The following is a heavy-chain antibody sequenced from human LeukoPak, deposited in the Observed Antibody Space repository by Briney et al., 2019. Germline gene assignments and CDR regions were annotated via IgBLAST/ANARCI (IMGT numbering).Heavy chain of an antibody. V-gene: IGHV3-20*04. CDR1: GFTFNDYG. J-gene: IGHJ6*03. CDR3: AREGYYYMDV. Sequence: GGSLRLSCAASGFTFNDYGMSCVRHAPGKGLEWVSGINWNGGSTGYVDSVKGRFIISRDNAKNALYLQVDSLRAEDTAVYYCAREGYYYMDVWGKGTTVTVSS. CDR2: INWNGGST.